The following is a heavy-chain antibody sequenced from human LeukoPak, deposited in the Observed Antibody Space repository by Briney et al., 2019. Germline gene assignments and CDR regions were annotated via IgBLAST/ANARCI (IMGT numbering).Heavy chain of an antibody. CDR2: ISGSGGST. J-gene: IGHJ4*02. D-gene: IGHD2-2*02. CDR1: GFTFSSYA. CDR3: ARVWDIVVVPAAIAFDY. Sequence: PGGSLRLSCAASGFTFSSYAMSWVRQAPGKGLEWVSAISGSGGSTYYADSVKGRFTISRDNSKNTLYLQMNSLRAEDTAVYYCARVWDIVVVPAAIAFDYWGQGTLVTVSS. V-gene: IGHV3-23*01.